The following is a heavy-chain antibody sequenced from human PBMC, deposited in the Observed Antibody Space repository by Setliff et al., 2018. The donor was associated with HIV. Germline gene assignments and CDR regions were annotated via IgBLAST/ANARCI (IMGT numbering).Heavy chain of an antibody. CDR1: GYTFTDYF. D-gene: IGHD2-15*01. CDR3: AREVVVAGVHYYNMDV. CDR2: INTNTGDP. V-gene: IGHV7-4-1*02. J-gene: IGHJ6*03. Sequence: GASVKVSCKSSGYTFTDYFMNWVRQAPGQGLEWMGWINTNTGDPTYAQGFTGRFVFSLDTSVSTAYPQISSLKAEDTAVYYCAREVVVAGVHYYNMDVWGKGTTVTVSS.